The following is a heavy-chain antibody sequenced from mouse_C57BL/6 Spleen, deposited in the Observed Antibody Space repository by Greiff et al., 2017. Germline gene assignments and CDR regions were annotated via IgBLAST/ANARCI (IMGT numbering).Heavy chain of an antibody. CDR2: IYPGSGST. Sequence: QVQLQQPGAELVKPGASVKMSCKASGYTFTSYWITWVKQRPGQGLEWIGDIYPGSGSTNYNEKFKSKATLTVDTSSSTAYMQLSSLTSEDSAVYYCARIGGTVVVNWYFDVWGTGTTVTVSS. D-gene: IGHD1-1*01. J-gene: IGHJ1*03. CDR3: ARIGGTVVVNWYFDV. CDR1: GYTFTSYW. V-gene: IGHV1-55*01.